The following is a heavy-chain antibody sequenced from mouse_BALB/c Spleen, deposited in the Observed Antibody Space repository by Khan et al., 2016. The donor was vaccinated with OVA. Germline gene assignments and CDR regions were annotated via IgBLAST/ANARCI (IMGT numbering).Heavy chain of an antibody. V-gene: IGHV14-1*02. CDR3: RRSIRLYFDD. J-gene: IGHJ2*01. CDR2: IDPENGNT. CDR1: GFNIKDYY. Sequence: VQLKESGTELVRPGASVRLSCTASGFNIKDYYIHWVKQRPDQGLEWIGWIDPENGNTVYDPKFQGKASITADTSSDTAYLQLSSLTSEDTAVYYCRRSIRLYFDDRGQGTTLTVSA. D-gene: IGHD2-3*01.